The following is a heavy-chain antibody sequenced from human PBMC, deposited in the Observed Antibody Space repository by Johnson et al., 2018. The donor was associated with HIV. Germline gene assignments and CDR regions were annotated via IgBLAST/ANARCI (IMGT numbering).Heavy chain of an antibody. CDR3: ARGTYCGGDCFGFVDAFDI. CDR2: ISSNGGST. V-gene: IGHV3-64*01. Sequence: VQLVESGGGVARPGGSLRLSCEASGFTFDDYGMNWVRQAPGKGLEYVSAISSNGGSTYYANSVKGRFTISRDNSKNTLYLQMGSLRAEDMAVYYCARGTYCGGDCFGFVDAFDIWGQGTMVTVSS. J-gene: IGHJ3*02. D-gene: IGHD2-21*02. CDR1: GFTFDDYG.